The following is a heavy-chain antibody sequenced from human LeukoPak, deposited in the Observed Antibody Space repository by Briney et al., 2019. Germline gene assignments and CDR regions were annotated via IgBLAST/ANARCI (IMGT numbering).Heavy chain of an antibody. CDR3: ARVGKYSSSWYWEYYYYYYYMDV. J-gene: IGHJ6*03. Sequence: GGSLRLSCAASGFTFSSYEMNWVRQAPGKGLEWVSYISSSGSTIYYADSVKGRFTISRDNAKNSLYLQMNSLRAEDKAVYYCARVGKYSSSWYWEYYYYYYYMDVWGKGTTVTISS. V-gene: IGHV3-48*03. CDR1: GFTFSSYE. CDR2: ISSSGSTI. D-gene: IGHD6-13*01.